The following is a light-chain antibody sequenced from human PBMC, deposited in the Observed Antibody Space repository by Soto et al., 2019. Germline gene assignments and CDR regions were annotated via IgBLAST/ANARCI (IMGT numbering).Light chain of an antibody. Sequence: DIQMTQSPSSLSASVGDSVTITCRASQSISSYLNWYQQKPGKAAKLLIYAASSLQSGVTSRFSGSGSGTDFTLTISSLQPEDFATYYCQPSYSTPITFGPGTRLEIK. CDR2: AAS. CDR3: QPSYSTPIT. V-gene: IGKV1-39*01. CDR1: QSISSY. J-gene: IGKJ5*01.